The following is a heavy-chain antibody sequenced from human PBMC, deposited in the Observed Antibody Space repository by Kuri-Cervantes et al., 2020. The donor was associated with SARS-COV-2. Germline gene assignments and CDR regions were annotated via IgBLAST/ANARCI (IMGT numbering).Heavy chain of an antibody. CDR3: VRDGDHWNFDY. V-gene: IGHV3-30*01. CDR1: GFTFSSYA. CDR2: ISYDGTNK. J-gene: IGHJ4*02. Sequence: GGSLRLSCAASGFTFSSYAMHWVRQAPGKGLEWVAIISYDGTNKYYADSVKGRFTISRDNSKKTLYLQMNSLRAEDTAVYYCVRDGDHWNFDYWDQGTLVTVSS. D-gene: IGHD1-1*01.